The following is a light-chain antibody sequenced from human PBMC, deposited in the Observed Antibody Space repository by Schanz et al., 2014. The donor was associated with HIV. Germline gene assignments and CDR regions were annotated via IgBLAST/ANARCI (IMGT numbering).Light chain of an antibody. CDR2: EAS. J-gene: IGKJ2*03. V-gene: IGKV1-5*03. Sequence: DIQMTQSPSTLSASVGDRITISCRASQSISEWLAWYQQRPGQAPNLLISEASTLETGVPSRFSGSGSGTDFTLTISSLQPDDFATYYCLQYNDYAYSFGQGTKLEIK. CDR3: LQYNDYAYS. CDR1: QSISEW.